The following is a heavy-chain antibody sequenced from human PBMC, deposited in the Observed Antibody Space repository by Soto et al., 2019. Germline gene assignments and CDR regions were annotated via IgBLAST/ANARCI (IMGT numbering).Heavy chain of an antibody. CDR3: ARPLEDYYGMDV. J-gene: IGHJ6*02. Sequence: ASVKVSCKASGYTFTGYYMHWVRQAPGQGLEWMGWINPNRGGTNYAQKFQGRVTMTRDTSISTAYMELSRLRSDDTAVYYCARPLEDYYGMDVWGQGTTVTVSS. CDR2: INPNRGGT. V-gene: IGHV1-2*02. CDR1: GYTFTGYY.